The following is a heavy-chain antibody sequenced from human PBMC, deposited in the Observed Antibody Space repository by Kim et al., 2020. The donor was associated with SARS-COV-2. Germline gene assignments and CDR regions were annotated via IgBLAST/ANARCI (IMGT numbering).Heavy chain of an antibody. J-gene: IGHJ4*02. CDR3: ARHGGGYSYGYTFDY. V-gene: IGHV4-59*08. D-gene: IGHD5-18*01. Sequence: PSLKSRVTISVDTSKNQFSLKLSSVTAADTAVYYCARHGGGYSYGYTFDYWGQGTLVTVSS.